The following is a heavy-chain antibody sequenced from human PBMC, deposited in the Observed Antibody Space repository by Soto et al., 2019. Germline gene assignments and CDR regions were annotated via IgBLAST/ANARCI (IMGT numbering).Heavy chain of an antibody. CDR2: ITTTGDT. V-gene: IGHV3-13*01. CDR1: GLTFCNYD. J-gene: IGHJ6*02. Sequence: GGSLKLSCAASGLTFCNYDIHWARQVTGKGLEWVSGITTTGDTYYPGSVKGRFTISREKAKNSLYLQMNSLSAGDTAVYYCARELHGGSYGMDVWGQGTTVTVSS. CDR3: ARELHGGSYGMDV.